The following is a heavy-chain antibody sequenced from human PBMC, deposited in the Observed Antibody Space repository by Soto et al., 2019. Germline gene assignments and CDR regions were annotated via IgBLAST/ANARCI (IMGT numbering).Heavy chain of an antibody. Sequence: QVTLKEAGPVLVKPTETLTLTCTVSGFSFSNARMGVSWIRQPPGKALEWLAYIFSNDEKSYSPSLKSRLTSSKDTSKSQVVLTMTNMDPVATATYYGARILGVPHYFYYWSQGTLVTVSA. CDR3: ARILGVPHYFYY. V-gene: IGHV2-26*01. J-gene: IGHJ4*02. CDR1: GFSFSNARMG. CDR2: IFSNDEK. D-gene: IGHD3-16*01.